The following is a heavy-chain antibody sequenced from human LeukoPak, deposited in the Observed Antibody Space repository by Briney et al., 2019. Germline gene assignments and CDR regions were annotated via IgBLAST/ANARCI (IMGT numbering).Heavy chain of an antibody. Sequence: GGSQRLSCAASGFSFSNYSMTWVRQAPGKGLEWVSSISSSSSYIYYADSVKGRFTVSRDNAKNSLYLQMNSLRAEDTAVYYCAELGITMIGGVWGKGTTVTISS. CDR2: ISSSSSYI. V-gene: IGHV3-21*01. D-gene: IGHD3-10*02. CDR3: AELGITMIGGV. CDR1: GFSFSNYS. J-gene: IGHJ6*04.